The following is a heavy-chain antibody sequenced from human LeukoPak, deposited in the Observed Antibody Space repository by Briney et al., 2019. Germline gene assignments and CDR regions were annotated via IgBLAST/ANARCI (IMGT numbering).Heavy chain of an antibody. CDR2: ISYDGSNK. D-gene: IGHD3-22*01. CDR1: GFTFSSYA. Sequence: PGGSLRLSCAASGFTFSSYAMHWVRQAPGKGLEWVAVISYDGSNKYYADSVKGRFTISRDNAKNTLYLQMNSLRAEDTAVYYCARQGGYDSSGYYRDYWGQGTLVTVSS. V-gene: IGHV3-30-3*01. J-gene: IGHJ4*02. CDR3: ARQGGYDSSGYYRDY.